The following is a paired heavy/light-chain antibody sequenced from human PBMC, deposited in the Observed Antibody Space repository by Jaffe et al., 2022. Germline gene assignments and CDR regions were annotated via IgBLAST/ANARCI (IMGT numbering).Heavy chain of an antibody. CDR3: ARILEDYDFWSGFIMYYYYMDV. D-gene: IGHD3-3*01. CDR1: GFSLSNARMG. V-gene: IGHV2-26*01. CDR2: IFSNDEK. Sequence: QVTLKESGPVLVKPTETLTLTCTVSGFSLSNARMGVSWIRQPPGKALEWLAHIFSNDEKSYSTSLKSRLTISKDTSKSQVVLTMTNMDPVDTATYYCARILEDYDFWSGFIMYYYYMDVWGKGTTVTVSS. J-gene: IGHJ6*03.
Light chain of an antibody. CDR1: ALPKKY. CDR2: EDS. Sequence: SYELTQPPSVSVSPGQTARITCSGDALPKKYPYWYQQKSGQAPVLVIYEDSKRPSGIPERFSGSSSGTMATLTISGAQVEDEADYYCYSTDSSGNHVVFGGGTKLTVL. CDR3: YSTDSSGNHVV. V-gene: IGLV3-10*01. J-gene: IGLJ2*01.